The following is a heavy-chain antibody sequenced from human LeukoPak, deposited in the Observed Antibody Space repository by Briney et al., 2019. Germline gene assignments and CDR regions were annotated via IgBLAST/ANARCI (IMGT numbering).Heavy chain of an antibody. J-gene: IGHJ3*02. Sequence: SETLSLTCVVSGYSINSGYYWGWIRQPPGKGLEWIGSIYHSGSTYYNPSLKSRVTISVDTSKNQFSLKVRSMTAADTAVYYCAREEPRDAFDIWGQGTTVTVSS. CDR3: AREEPRDAFDI. CDR2: IYHSGST. V-gene: IGHV4-38-2*02. CDR1: GYSINSGYY.